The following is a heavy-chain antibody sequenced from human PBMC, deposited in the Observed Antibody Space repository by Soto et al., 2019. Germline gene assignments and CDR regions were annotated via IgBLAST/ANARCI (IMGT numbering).Heavy chain of an antibody. CDR1: GDSVSSNSAG. CDR3: ARGEQYSGRIFDY. Sequence: PSQTLSLTCAITGDSVSSNSAGWSWVRQSPSRGLEWLGRTYYRSKWYYEYAVSVRGRITINPDTSKNQYSLQPNSVTPEDTAVYFCARGEQYSGRIFDYWGQGTMVTIYS. J-gene: IGHJ4*01. D-gene: IGHD1-26*01. CDR2: TYYRSKWYY. V-gene: IGHV6-1*01.